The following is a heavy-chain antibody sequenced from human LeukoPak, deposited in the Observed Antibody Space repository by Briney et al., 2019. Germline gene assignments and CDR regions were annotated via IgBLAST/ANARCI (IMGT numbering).Heavy chain of an antibody. J-gene: IGHJ4*02. D-gene: IGHD3-22*01. CDR1: GYSISSGYY. V-gene: IGHV4-38-2*02. CDR3: ARDLAYDSSGYYFY. Sequence: SETLSLTCTVSGYSISSGYYWGWIRQPPGKGLGWIGSIYHSGSTYYNPSLKSRVTISVDTSKNQFSLKLSSVTAADTAVYYCARDLAYDSSGYYFYWGQGTLVTVSS. CDR2: IYHSGST.